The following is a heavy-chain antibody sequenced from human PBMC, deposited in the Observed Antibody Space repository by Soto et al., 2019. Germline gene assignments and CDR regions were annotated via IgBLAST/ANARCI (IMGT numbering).Heavy chain of an antibody. V-gene: IGHV4-39*01. D-gene: IGHD3-16*01. CDR3: ERSEEWGSLMTAY. CDR1: DGSITKTTFC. Sequence: SETLSLTCTASDGSITKTTFCWGWVRQPPGKGLEWIGSLCYSGRTYYNPSLKSRVTISVDTSKNQFSLKVNSVTVADTAVYYCERSEEWGSLMTAYWGQGSQVTVSS. CDR2: LCYSGRT. J-gene: IGHJ4*02.